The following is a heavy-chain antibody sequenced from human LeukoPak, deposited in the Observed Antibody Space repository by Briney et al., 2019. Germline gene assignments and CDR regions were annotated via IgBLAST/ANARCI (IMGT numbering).Heavy chain of an antibody. V-gene: IGHV3-7*01. CDR2: IKQDGSEK. CDR3: ARTRINYAHHGFDY. Sequence: PGGSLRLSCAASGFTFSSYSMNWVRQAPGKGLEWVANIKQDGSEKYYVDSVKGRFTISRDNAKNSLYLQMNSLRAEDTAVYYCARTRINYAHHGFDYWGQGTLVTVSS. CDR1: GFTFSSYS. D-gene: IGHD4-11*01. J-gene: IGHJ4*02.